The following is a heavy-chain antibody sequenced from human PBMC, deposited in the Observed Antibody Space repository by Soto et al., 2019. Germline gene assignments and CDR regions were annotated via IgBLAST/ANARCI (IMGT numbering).Heavy chain of an antibody. CDR1: GYTLTELS. CDR3: ATGGYYDSSGYPSAEYFQH. V-gene: IGHV1-24*01. Sequence: ASVKLSCKVSGYTLTELSMHWVRQAPGKGLEWMGGFDPEDGETIYAQKFQGRATMTEDTSTDTAYMELSSLRSEDTAVYYCATGGYYDSSGYPSAEYFQHWGQGTLVTVSS. J-gene: IGHJ1*01. CDR2: FDPEDGET. D-gene: IGHD3-22*01.